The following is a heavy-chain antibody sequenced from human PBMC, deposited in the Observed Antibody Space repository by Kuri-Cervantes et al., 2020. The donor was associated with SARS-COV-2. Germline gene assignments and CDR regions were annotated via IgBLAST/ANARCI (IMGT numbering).Heavy chain of an antibody. CDR1: GGSFSGYY. V-gene: IGHV4-34*01. Sequence: GSLRLSCAVYGGSFSGYYWSWIRQPPGKGLEWIGEINHSGSTNYNPSLKSRVTISVDTSKNQFSLKLSSVTAADTAVYYCARHRAGGYYDSSGLDVWGQGTTVTVSS. D-gene: IGHD3-22*01. CDR2: INHSGST. J-gene: IGHJ6*02. CDR3: ARHRAGGYYDSSGLDV.